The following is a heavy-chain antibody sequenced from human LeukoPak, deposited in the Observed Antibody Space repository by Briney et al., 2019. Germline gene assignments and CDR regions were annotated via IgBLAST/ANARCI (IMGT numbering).Heavy chain of an antibody. Sequence: GGARRLSCAASGFTFSIYAMSWVGQAPGKGLEWVSAISGSGGRTYYADSGKGRFTISRDNSKNKLYLQMHSLRATDTAVYYCAKGGRAGWYGVSTDAFDIWGQGTMVTVSS. CDR3: AKGGRAGWYGVSTDAFDI. D-gene: IGHD6-19*01. CDR2: ISGSGGRT. CDR1: GFTFSIYA. V-gene: IGHV3-23*01. J-gene: IGHJ3*02.